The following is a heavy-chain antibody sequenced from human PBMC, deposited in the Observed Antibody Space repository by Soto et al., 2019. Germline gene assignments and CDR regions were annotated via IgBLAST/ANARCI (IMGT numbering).Heavy chain of an antibody. CDR2: ISAYNGNT. Sequence: ASGKVCCKASGYTFTSYGISWVRQAPGQGLEWMGWISAYNGNTNYAQKLQGRVTMTTDTSTSTAYMELRSLRSDDTAVYYCASVHRGGSIDYWGQGTLVTVSS. D-gene: IGHD3-10*01. J-gene: IGHJ4*02. V-gene: IGHV1-18*01. CDR3: ASVHRGGSIDY. CDR1: GYTFTSYG.